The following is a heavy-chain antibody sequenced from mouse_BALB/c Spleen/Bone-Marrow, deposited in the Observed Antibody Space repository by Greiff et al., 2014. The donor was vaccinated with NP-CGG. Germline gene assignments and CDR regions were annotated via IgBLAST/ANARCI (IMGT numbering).Heavy chain of an antibody. CDR1: GYTFTSYY. D-gene: IGHD1-1*01. J-gene: IGHJ3*01. V-gene: IGHV1S56*01. Sequence: QVQLQQSGPELVKPGASVRISCKASGYTFTSYYIHWAKQRPGQGLEWIGWIYPGNVNTKYNEKFKGKATLTADKSSSTAYMQLSSLTSEDSAVYFCARDYYGSSSFAYWGQGTLVTVSA. CDR3: ARDYYGSSSFAY. CDR2: IYPGNVNT.